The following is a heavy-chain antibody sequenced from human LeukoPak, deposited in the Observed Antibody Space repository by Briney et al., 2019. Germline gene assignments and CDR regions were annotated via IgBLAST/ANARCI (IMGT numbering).Heavy chain of an antibody. Sequence: GGSLRLSCVVSGFTFSSYEMNWVRQAAGKELEWVSYIRSSGDTIYYADSVKGRFTISRDNAKNSLYLQMNSLRAEDTAVYYCARGGSSSWYEYWYFDLWGRGTLVTVSS. J-gene: IGHJ2*01. CDR1: GFTFSSYE. CDR2: IRSSGDTI. V-gene: IGHV3-48*03. D-gene: IGHD6-13*01. CDR3: ARGGSSSWYEYWYFDL.